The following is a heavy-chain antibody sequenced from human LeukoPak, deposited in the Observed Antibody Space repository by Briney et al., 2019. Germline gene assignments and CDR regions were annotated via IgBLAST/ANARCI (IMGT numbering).Heavy chain of an antibody. D-gene: IGHD3-22*01. CDR2: FDPEDGET. CDR1: GYTLTELS. CDR3: ATVGYDSSGYKPFDY. J-gene: IGHJ4*02. V-gene: IGHV1-24*01. Sequence: ASVKVSCKVSGYTLTELSMHWVRQAPGKGLEWMGGFDPEDGETIYAQKFQGRVTMTEDTSTVTAYMELSSLRSEDTAVYYCATVGYDSSGYKPFDYWGQGTLVTVSS.